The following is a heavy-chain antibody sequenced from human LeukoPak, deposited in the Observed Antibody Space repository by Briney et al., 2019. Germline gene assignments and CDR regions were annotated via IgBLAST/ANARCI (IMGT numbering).Heavy chain of an antibody. Sequence: GGSLRLSCAASGFTFRSFAMHWVRQAPGKGLEWVAVILYDGSNQYYAESVKGRFTISRDNSKNTLYLQMNSLRAEDTAVYYCAQRGGLDYWGQGTLVTVSS. V-gene: IGHV3-30*04. CDR2: ILYDGSNQ. D-gene: IGHD3-16*01. J-gene: IGHJ4*02. CDR3: AQRGGLDY. CDR1: GFTFRSFA.